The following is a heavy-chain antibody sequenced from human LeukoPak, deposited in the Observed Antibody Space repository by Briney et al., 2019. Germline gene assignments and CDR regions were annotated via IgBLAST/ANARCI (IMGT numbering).Heavy chain of an antibody. J-gene: IGHJ4*02. V-gene: IGHV3-53*01. Sequence: GGSLRLSCAASGFTVSSNYMSWVRQAPGKGLEWVSVIYGGGGAYYADSVKGGFTISRGNSKNTRYLQTNSLRADDTAVYYCARYSVSYSSSWEFDYWRQGTLVTVSS. D-gene: IGHD6-13*01. CDR2: IYGGGGA. CDR1: GFTVSSNY. CDR3: ARYSVSYSSSWEFDY.